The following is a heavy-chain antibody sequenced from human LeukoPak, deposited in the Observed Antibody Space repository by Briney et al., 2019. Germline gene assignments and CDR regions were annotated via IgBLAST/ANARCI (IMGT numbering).Heavy chain of an antibody. V-gene: IGHV1-69*04. J-gene: IGHJ5*02. D-gene: IGHD6-19*01. Sequence: ASVKVSCKASGGTFSSYAISWVRQAPGQGLEWMGRIIPILGIANYAQKFQGRVTITADESASTAYMELSSLRSEDTAVYYCASLRYSSGLYNWFDPWGQGTLVTVSS. CDR3: ASLRYSSGLYNWFDP. CDR1: GGTFSSYA. CDR2: IIPILGIA.